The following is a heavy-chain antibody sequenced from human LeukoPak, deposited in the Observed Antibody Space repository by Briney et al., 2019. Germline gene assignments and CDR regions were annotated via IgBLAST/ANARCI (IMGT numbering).Heavy chain of an antibody. J-gene: IGHJ6*02. CDR3: ARDNAPRGYRAYYYYGMDV. D-gene: IGHD3-22*01. V-gene: IGHV4-59*01. CDR2: IYYSGST. Sequence: SETLSLTCAVYGGSFSGYYWSWIRQPPGKGLEWIGYIYYSGSTNYNPSLKSRVTISVDTSKNQFSLKLSSVTAADTAVYYCARDNAPRGYRAYYYYGMDVWGQGTTVTVSS. CDR1: GGSFSGYY.